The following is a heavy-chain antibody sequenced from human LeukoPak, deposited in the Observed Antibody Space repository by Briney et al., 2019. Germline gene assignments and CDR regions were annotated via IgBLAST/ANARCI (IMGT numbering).Heavy chain of an antibody. D-gene: IGHD1-26*01. Sequence: GASVNVSCKASGYTFTSYGITWVRQAPGQGLEWMGWISAYNGNTNYAQKLQGRVTMTTDTSTSTAYMELRSLRSDDTAVYYCARRKLPADAFDIWGQGTMVTVYS. V-gene: IGHV1-18*01. J-gene: IGHJ3*02. CDR2: ISAYNGNT. CDR1: GYTFTSYG. CDR3: ARRKLPADAFDI.